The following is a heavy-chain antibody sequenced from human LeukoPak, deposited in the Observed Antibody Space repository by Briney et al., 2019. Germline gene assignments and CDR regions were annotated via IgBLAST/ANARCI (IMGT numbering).Heavy chain of an antibody. V-gene: IGHV4-34*01. Sequence: SETLSLTCTVSGGSISSYYWSWIRQPPGKGLEWIGEINHSGSTNYNPSLKSRVTISVDTSKNQFSLKLSSVAAADTAVYYCVSSGPPNFDYWGQGTLVTVSS. CDR2: INHSGST. CDR3: VSSGPPNFDY. D-gene: IGHD6-6*01. J-gene: IGHJ4*02. CDR1: GGSISSYY.